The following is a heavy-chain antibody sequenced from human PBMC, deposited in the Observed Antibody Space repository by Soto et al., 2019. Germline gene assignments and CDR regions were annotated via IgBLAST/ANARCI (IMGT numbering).Heavy chain of an antibody. Sequence: PGGSLRLSCAASGFTFSSYAMSWVRQAPGKGLEWVSAISGSGGSTYYADSVKGRFTISRDNSKNTLYLQMNSLRAEDTAVYYCANAGSIVPRYFDYWGQGTLVTVYS. CDR2: ISGSGGST. J-gene: IGHJ4*02. CDR1: GFTFSSYA. V-gene: IGHV3-23*01. D-gene: IGHD6-6*01. CDR3: ANAGSIVPRYFDY.